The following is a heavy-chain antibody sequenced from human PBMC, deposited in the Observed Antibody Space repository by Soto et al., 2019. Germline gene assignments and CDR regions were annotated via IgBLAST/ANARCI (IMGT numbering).Heavy chain of an antibody. D-gene: IGHD1-26*01. CDR2: INWNGGST. Sequence: PGGSLRLSCAASGFTFDDYGMSWVRQAPGKGLEWVSGINWNGGSTVYADSVKGRFTISRDNAKNSLYLQMNSLRAEDTAFYYCAKDGGSWSGYFDCWGQGTLVTVSS. V-gene: IGHV3-20*04. J-gene: IGHJ4*02. CDR3: AKDGGSWSGYFDC. CDR1: GFTFDDYG.